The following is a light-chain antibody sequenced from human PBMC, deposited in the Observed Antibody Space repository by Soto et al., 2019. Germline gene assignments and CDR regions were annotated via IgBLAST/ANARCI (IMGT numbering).Light chain of an antibody. Sequence: DIQMTQSPSSLSASVGDRVTITCRASQSISSYLNWYQQKPGKAPKLLIYAASSLQSGVPSRFSGSGSGTDFTRTISSLQPEDFATYYCQQSYSTPRLTFVGGTKVEIK. CDR2: AAS. CDR3: QQSYSTPRLT. CDR1: QSISSY. J-gene: IGKJ4*01. V-gene: IGKV1-39*01.